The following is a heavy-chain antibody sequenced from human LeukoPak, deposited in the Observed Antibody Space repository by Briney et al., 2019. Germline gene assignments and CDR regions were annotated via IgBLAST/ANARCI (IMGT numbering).Heavy chain of an antibody. CDR3: ARGYSRAAFDI. J-gene: IGHJ3*02. D-gene: IGHD2-15*01. Sequence: GGSLRLSCAASGFTFSSYSMNWVRQAPGKGLEWVSSISSSSSYIYYADSVKGRFTISRDNAKNSLLLQMNSLRAKDTALYYCARGYSRAAFDIWGQGTMVTVSS. V-gene: IGHV3-21*01. CDR1: GFTFSSYS. CDR2: ISSSSSYI.